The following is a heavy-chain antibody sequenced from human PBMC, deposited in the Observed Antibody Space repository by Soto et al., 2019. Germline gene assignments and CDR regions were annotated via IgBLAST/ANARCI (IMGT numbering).Heavy chain of an antibody. D-gene: IGHD5-18*01. Sequence: ASVKVSCKASGYTFTSYGISWVRQAPGQGLEWMGWISAYNGNTNYAQKLQGRVTMTTDTSTSTAYMELRSLRSDDTAVYYCARDAPPTAMDLLGGMDVWGQGTTVTVS. CDR3: ARDAPPTAMDLLGGMDV. CDR2: ISAYNGNT. CDR1: GYTFTSYG. V-gene: IGHV1-18*04. J-gene: IGHJ6*02.